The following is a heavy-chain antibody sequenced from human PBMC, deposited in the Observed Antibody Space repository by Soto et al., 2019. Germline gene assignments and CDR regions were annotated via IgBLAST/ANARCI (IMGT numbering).Heavy chain of an antibody. V-gene: IGHV3-13*01. CDR3: ARGPPTYWDWYFDL. CDR1: GFTFSSYD. Sequence: EVQLVESGGGLVQPGGSLRLSCAASGFTFSSYDMHWVRQATGKGLEWVSAIGTAGDTYYPGSVKGRFTISRENAKNSLYLQMNSLRAGDTAVYYCARGPPTYWDWYFDLWGRGTLVTVSS. CDR2: IGTAGDT. J-gene: IGHJ2*01. D-gene: IGHD2-8*02.